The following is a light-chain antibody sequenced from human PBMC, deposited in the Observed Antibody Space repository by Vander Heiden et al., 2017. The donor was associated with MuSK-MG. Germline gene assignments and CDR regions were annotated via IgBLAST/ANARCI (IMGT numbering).Light chain of an antibody. Sequence: DIVMTQSPDSLAVSLGERATINCKSSQSLLYSSNNKNYLAWYQQKPGQPPKLLIYWASTRESGVPDRFSGSGSGTDFTLTISSLQAEDVAVYYCQRYDATSWTFGQGTKVEIK. CDR2: WAS. V-gene: IGKV4-1*01. CDR1: QSLLYSSNNKNY. CDR3: QRYDATSWT. J-gene: IGKJ1*01.